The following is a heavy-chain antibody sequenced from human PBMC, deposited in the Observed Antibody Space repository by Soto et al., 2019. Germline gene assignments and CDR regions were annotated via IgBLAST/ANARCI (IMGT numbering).Heavy chain of an antibody. CDR2: INTNTGNP. CDR1: GYTFTSYA. D-gene: IGHD1-26*01. Sequence: ASVKVSCKASGYTFTSYAMNWVRQAPGQGLEWMGWINTNTGNPTYAQGFTGRFVFSLDTSVSTAYLQMNSLGAEDTAVYYCARDFVVGGPTINYYYGMDVWGQGTTVTVSS. J-gene: IGHJ6*02. CDR3: ARDFVVGGPTINYYYGMDV. V-gene: IGHV7-4-1*02.